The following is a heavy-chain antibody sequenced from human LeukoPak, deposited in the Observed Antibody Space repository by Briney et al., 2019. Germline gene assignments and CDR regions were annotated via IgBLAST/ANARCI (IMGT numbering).Heavy chain of an antibody. Sequence: SETLSLTCTVSGGSISSSSYYWGWIRQPPGKGLEWIGSIYYSGSTYYNPSLKSRVTISVDTSKNQFSLKLSSVTAADTAVYYCARPSDSSGYHGGLDYWGQGTLVTVSS. CDR2: IYYSGST. CDR3: ARPSDSSGYHGGLDY. CDR1: GGSISSSSYY. J-gene: IGHJ4*02. V-gene: IGHV4-39*01. D-gene: IGHD3-22*01.